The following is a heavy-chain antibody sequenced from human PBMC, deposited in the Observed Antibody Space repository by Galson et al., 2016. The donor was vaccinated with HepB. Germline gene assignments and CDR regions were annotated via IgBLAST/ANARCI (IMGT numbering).Heavy chain of an antibody. CDR2: IRKSGGTT. V-gene: IGHV3-23*01. D-gene: IGHD3-10*01. J-gene: IGHJ6*02. CDR3: AKGPYYHGMDV. CDR1: GFNFSSYA. Sequence: SLRLSCAASGFNFSSYAMSWVRQAPGKGLVWVSAIRKSGGTTYYADSVKGRFTISRDNSKNTLFLQMNSLRAEDTAVYYCAKGPYYHGMDVWGQGTTVTVSS.